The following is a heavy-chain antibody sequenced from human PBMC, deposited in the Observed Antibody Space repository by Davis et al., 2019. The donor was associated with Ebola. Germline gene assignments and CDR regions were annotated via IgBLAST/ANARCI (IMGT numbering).Heavy chain of an antibody. CDR3: ARESVEDTAMVYYGMDV. CDR2: IWYDGSNK. J-gene: IGHJ6*02. Sequence: PGGSLRLSCAASGFTFSSYGMHWVRQAPGKGLEWVAVIWYDGSNKYYADSVKGRFTISRDNAKNSLYLQMNSLRAEDTAVYYCARESVEDTAMVYYGMDVWGQGTTVTVSS. V-gene: IGHV3-33*01. D-gene: IGHD5-18*01. CDR1: GFTFSSYG.